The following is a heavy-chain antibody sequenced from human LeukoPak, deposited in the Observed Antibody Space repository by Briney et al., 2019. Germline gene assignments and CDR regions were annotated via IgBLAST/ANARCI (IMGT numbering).Heavy chain of an antibody. V-gene: IGHV3-74*01. CDR2: INSDGSWT. Sequence: GGSLRLSCAASGNYWMHWVRQAPGKGLVWVSHINSDGSWTSYADSVKGRFTISRDNSKNTLYLQTNSLRAEDTAVYYCARSITMIVVVTLADYWGQGTLVTVSS. D-gene: IGHD3-22*01. CDR1: GNYW. J-gene: IGHJ4*02. CDR3: ARSITMIVVVTLADY.